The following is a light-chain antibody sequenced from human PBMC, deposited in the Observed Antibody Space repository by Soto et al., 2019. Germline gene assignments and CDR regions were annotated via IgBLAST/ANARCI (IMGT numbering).Light chain of an antibody. Sequence: DIVMTQSPLSLPVTPGEPASIAFRSSESLLHSNGYNYLDWYLQKPGQSPQLLIYLGSNRASGVPDRFSGSGSGTDFALKISRVEAEDVGVYYCMQALQPPLTFGQGTKVDIK. CDR1: ESLLHSNGYNY. J-gene: IGKJ1*01. V-gene: IGKV2-28*01. CDR3: MQALQPPLT. CDR2: LGS.